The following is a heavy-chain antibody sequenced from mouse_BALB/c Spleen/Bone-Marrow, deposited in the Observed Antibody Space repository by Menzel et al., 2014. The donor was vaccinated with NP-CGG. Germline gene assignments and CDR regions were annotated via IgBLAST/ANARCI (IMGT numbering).Heavy chain of an antibody. D-gene: IGHD1-1*01. J-gene: IGHJ2*01. CDR2: IDPANGNT. Sequence: EVKLVESGAELVKPGASVKLSCTASGFNIKDTYMHWVKQRPEQGLEWIGRIDPANGNTKYDPKFQGKATITADTSSNTAYLQLSSLTSEVTAVYYCASYYYGHYFDYWGQGTTLTVSS. CDR1: GFNIKDTY. V-gene: IGHV14-3*02. CDR3: ASYYYGHYFDY.